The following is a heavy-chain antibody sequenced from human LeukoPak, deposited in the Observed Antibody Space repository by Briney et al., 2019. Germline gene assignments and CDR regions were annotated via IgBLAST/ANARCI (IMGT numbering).Heavy chain of an antibody. CDR3: TYSSGWSPVPY. D-gene: IGHD6-19*01. CDR2: INHSGST. Sequence: PSETLSLTCAVYGGSFSGYYWSWIRQPPGKGLEWIGEINHSGSTNYNPSLKSRVTISVDTSKNQFSLKLSSVTAADTAVYYCTYSSGWSPVPYWGQGTLVTVSS. V-gene: IGHV4-34*01. CDR1: GGSFSGYY. J-gene: IGHJ4*02.